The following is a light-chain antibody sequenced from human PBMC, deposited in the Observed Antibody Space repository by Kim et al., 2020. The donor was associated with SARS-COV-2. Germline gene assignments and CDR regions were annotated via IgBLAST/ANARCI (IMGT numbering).Light chain of an antibody. J-gene: IGLJ1*01. Sequence: QSALTQPASVSGSPGQSVTISCTGTSSDVGGYNFVSWYQHHPGKAPKVMIYDVGNRPSGVSNRFSCSKSGNTASLTISVLQAEDEADYYCSSYTSLSTYVFGTGTKVTVL. V-gene: IGLV2-14*03. CDR3: SSYTSLSTYV. CDR1: SSDVGGYNF. CDR2: DVG.